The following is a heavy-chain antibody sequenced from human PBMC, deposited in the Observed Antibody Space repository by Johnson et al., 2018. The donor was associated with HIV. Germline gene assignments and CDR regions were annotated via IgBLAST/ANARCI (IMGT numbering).Heavy chain of an antibody. CDR3: ARPITYYYDTSDYHDAFDI. CDR1: GFTFSSSW. Sequence: EMQLVESGGGVVQPGGSLRLSCAASGFTFSSSWMHWVCQAPEKGLEWVADIKCDGSEKYYADSVKGRFTISRDNSKNTLYLQMNSLRTEDTAVYYCARPITYYYDTSDYHDAFDIWGQGTMVTVSS. D-gene: IGHD3-22*01. CDR2: IKCDGSEK. J-gene: IGHJ3*02. V-gene: IGHV3-52*01.